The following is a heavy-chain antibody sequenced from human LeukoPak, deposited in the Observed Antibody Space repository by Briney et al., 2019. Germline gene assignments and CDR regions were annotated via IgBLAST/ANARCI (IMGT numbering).Heavy chain of an antibody. V-gene: IGHV3-49*04. Sequence: GGSLRLSCTASGFTFGDYAMSWVRQAPGKGPEWGGFIRSKAYGGTTEYAASVKGRFTISRDDSKSIAYLQMNSLKTEDTAVYYCTRTVRQRVSKYYFDYWGQGTLVTVSS. D-gene: IGHD6-13*01. CDR1: GFTFGDYA. J-gene: IGHJ4*02. CDR2: IRSKAYGGTT. CDR3: TRTVRQRVSKYYFDY.